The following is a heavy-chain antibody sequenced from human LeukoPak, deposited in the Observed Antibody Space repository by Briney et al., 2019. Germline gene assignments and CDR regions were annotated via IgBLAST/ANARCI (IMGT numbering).Heavy chain of an antibody. CDR3: AKDLTLYGDFPYFDS. Sequence: GGSLRLSCSASGFTFSTYAMTWVRQAPGKGLEWFAAVTPNGGGTYYTGSVEGRFTISRDNSKNTLFLQMSSLRAEDTALYYCAKDLTLYGDFPYFDSWGQGTLVTVSS. D-gene: IGHD4-17*01. V-gene: IGHV3-23*01. CDR1: GFTFSTYA. J-gene: IGHJ4*02. CDR2: VTPNGGGT.